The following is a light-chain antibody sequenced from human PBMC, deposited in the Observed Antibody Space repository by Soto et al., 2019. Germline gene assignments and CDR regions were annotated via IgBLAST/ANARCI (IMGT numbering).Light chain of an antibody. CDR1: QSVDSN. V-gene: IGKV3-15*01. CDR3: QHYIIWPA. Sequence: VLKDARSTFSFHPGERATLSCRASQSVDSNLAWYQQKPGQAPRLLIYGASTRATGIPARFSGSGSGTEFTLTISSLQSEDFALYYCQHYIIWPAFGQGTKVDIK. J-gene: IGKJ1*01. CDR2: GAS.